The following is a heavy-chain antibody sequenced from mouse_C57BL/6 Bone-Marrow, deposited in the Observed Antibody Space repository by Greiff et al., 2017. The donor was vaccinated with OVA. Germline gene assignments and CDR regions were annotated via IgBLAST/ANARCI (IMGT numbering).Heavy chain of an antibody. CDR1: GYTFTSYG. V-gene: IGHV1-81*01. Sequence: LEESGAELARPGASVKLSCKASGYTFTSYGISWVKQRTGQGLEWIGEIYPRSGNTYYNEKFKGKATLTADKSSSTAYMELRSLTSEDSAVYFCARWNYSFDYWGQGTTLTVSS. CDR3: ARWNYSFDY. D-gene: IGHD1-1*01. J-gene: IGHJ2*01. CDR2: IYPRSGNT.